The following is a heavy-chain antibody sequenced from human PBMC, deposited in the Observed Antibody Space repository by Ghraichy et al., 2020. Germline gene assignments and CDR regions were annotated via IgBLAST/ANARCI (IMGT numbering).Heavy chain of an antibody. CDR1: GFTFDDYA. CDR3: AKGINAYYYYGMDV. V-gene: IGHV3-9*01. J-gene: IGHJ6*02. Sequence: GGSLRLSCAASGFTFDDYAMHWVRQAPGKGLEWVSGISWNSGSIGYADSVKGRFTISRDNAKNSLYLQMNSLRAEDTALYYCAKGINAYYYYGMDVWGQGTTVTVSS. CDR2: ISWNSGSI.